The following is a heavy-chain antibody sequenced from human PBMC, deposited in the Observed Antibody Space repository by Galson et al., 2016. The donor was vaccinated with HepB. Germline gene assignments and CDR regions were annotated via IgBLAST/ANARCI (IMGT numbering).Heavy chain of an antibody. CDR1: GFSFSRYW. Sequence: SLRLSCAASGFSFSRYWMHWVRQAPGKGLVCVSRINKDGSSTSYADSVKGRFTISRDTAKNTLYLQMNSLRAEDTAVYYFARMESGGFDFLSGHYSWSGGMDVWGQGTTVTVSS. CDR2: INKDGSST. V-gene: IGHV3-74*01. D-gene: IGHD3-3*01. J-gene: IGHJ6*02. CDR3: ARMESGGFDFLSGHYSWSGGMDV.